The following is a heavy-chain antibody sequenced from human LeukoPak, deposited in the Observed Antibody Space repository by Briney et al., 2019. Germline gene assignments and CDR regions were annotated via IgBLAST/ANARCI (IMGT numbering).Heavy chain of an antibody. CDR3: ARHARDASLDHAFDI. Sequence: GASVKVSCKASGYAFTSYGISWVRQAPGQGLEWMGWISAYNGNTNYAQKLQGRVTMTTDTSTSTDYMELRSLRSDDTAVYYCARHARDASLDHAFDIWGQGTMVTVSS. CDR1: GYAFTSYG. V-gene: IGHV1-18*01. J-gene: IGHJ3*02. CDR2: ISAYNGNT. D-gene: IGHD5-24*01.